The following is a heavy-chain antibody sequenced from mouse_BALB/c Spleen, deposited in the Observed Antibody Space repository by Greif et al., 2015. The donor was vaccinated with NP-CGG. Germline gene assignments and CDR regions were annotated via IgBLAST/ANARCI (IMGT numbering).Heavy chain of an antibody. Sequence: EVKLMESGAELVKPGASVKLSCTASGFNIKDTYMHWVKQRPEQGLEWIGRIDPANGNTKYDPKFQGKATITADTSSHTSYLQLCSLTSEDTDVYYCARWDCYFDVWGAGTTVTVAS. V-gene: IGHV14-3*02. J-gene: IGHJ1*01. CDR2: IDPANGNT. CDR1: GFNIKDTY. CDR3: ARWDCYFDV.